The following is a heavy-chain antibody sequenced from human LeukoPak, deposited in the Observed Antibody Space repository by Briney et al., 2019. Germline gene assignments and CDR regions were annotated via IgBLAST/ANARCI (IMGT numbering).Heavy chain of an antibody. V-gene: IGHV4-59*08. CDR2: IYYSGST. CDR1: GGSISSYY. J-gene: IGHJ4*02. CDR3: ARGSRVRGVLPDFDY. Sequence: PSETLSLTCTVSGGSISSYYWSWIRQPPGKGLEWIGYIYYSGSTNYNPSLKSRVTISVDTSKNQFSLKLSSVTAADTAVYYCARGSRVRGVLPDFDYWGQGTLVTVSS. D-gene: IGHD3-10*01.